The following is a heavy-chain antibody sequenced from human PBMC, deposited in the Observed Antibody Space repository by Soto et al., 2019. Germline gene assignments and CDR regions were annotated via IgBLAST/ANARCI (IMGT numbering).Heavy chain of an antibody. Sequence: QVQVVESGGGVVQPGRSLRLSCAASGFTFSSYGMHWVRQAPGKGLEWVARISYDGTNKYYADSVKGRFTISRDNSKNTLYLQMNSLRSEDTAVYYCAKEDGGRLGFDYWGQGTLVTVSS. D-gene: IGHD2-15*01. CDR1: GFTFSSYG. CDR2: ISYDGTNK. V-gene: IGHV3-30*18. J-gene: IGHJ4*02. CDR3: AKEDGGRLGFDY.